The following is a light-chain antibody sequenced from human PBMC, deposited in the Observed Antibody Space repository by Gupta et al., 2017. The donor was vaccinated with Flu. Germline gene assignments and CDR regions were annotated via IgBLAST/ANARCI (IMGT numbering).Light chain of an antibody. J-gene: IGLJ3*02. CDR3: AAWDDSLNGWV. CDR1: SSNIGSNT. V-gene: IGLV1-44*01. Sequence: SVLTQPPPASGTPGPRVTISCSGSSSNIGSNTVNWYQQLPGTAPKPLIYSNNQRPSGVPDRFSGSKSGTSASLAISGLQSEDEADYYCAAWDDSLNGWVFGGGTKLTVL. CDR2: SNN.